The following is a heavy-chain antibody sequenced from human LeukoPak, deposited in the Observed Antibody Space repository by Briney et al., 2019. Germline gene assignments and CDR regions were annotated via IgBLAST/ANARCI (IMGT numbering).Heavy chain of an antibody. Sequence: ASVKVSCKVSGYTLTELSMHWVRQAPGKGLEWMGGFDPEDGETIYAQKFQGRVTMTEDTSTDTAYMELSSLRSEDTAVYYCATEGGYCSGGSGYPPYYYGMDVWGQGTTVTVSS. D-gene: IGHD2-15*01. V-gene: IGHV1-24*01. J-gene: IGHJ6*02. CDR3: ATEGGYCSGGSGYPPYYYGMDV. CDR2: FDPEDGET. CDR1: GYTLTELS.